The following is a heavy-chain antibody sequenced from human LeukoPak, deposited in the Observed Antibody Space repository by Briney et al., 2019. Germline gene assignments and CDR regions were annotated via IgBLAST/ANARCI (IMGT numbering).Heavy chain of an antibody. J-gene: IGHJ3*02. Sequence: GASVKVSCKASGYTFTGYYMHWVRQAPGQGLEWMGIINPSGGSTSYAQKFQGRVTMTRDTSTSTVYMELSSLRSEDTAVYYCRSVVSVGGATGNTAFDIWGQGTMVTVSS. CDR1: GYTFTGYY. CDR2: INPSGGST. D-gene: IGHD1-26*01. V-gene: IGHV1-46*01. CDR3: RSVVSVGGATGNTAFDI.